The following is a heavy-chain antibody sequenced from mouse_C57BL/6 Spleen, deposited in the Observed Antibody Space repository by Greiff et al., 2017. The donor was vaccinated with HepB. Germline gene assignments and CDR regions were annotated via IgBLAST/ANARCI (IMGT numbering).Heavy chain of an antibody. J-gene: IGHJ2*01. CDR2: IYPGNSDT. CDR1: GYTFTSYW. D-gene: IGHD1-1*01. V-gene: IGHV1-5*01. Sequence: VQLQQSGTVLARPGASVKMSCKTSGYTFTSYWMHWVKQRPGQGLEWIGAIYPGNSDTSYNQRFKGKAKLTAVTSASTAYMELSSLTNEDSAVYDCTRTHYYGTYYFDYWGQGTTLTVSS. CDR3: TRTHYYGTYYFDY.